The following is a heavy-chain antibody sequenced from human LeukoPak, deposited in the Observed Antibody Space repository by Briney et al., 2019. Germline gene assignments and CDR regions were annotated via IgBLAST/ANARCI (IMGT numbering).Heavy chain of an antibody. CDR2: INWNGGST. Sequence: GGSLRLSCAASGFTFDDYGMSWVRQSPGKGLEWVSGINWNGGSTGYADSVKGRFTISRDNAKNSLYLQMNSLRAEDTALYYCARDLEYDGVYYGSGRYSRGNWFDPWGQGTLVTVSS. V-gene: IGHV3-20*04. CDR3: ARDLEYDGVYYGSGRYSRGNWFDP. CDR1: GFTFDDYG. D-gene: IGHD3-10*01. J-gene: IGHJ5*02.